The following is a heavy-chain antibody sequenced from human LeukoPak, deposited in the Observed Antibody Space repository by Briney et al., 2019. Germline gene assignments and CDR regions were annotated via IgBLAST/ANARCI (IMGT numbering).Heavy chain of an antibody. V-gene: IGHV6-1*01. D-gene: IGHD2-21*02. CDR2: TYYRSKWYN. CDR1: GDSVSSNSAA. CDR3: ARDNTNNVVVTAAMNWFDP. Sequence: SQTLSLTCAISGDSVSSNSAAWNWIRQSPSRGLEWLGRTYYRSKWYNDYAVSVKSRITINPDTSKNQFSLQLNSVTPEDTAVYYCARDNTNNVVVTAAMNWFDPWGQGTLVTVSS. J-gene: IGHJ5*02.